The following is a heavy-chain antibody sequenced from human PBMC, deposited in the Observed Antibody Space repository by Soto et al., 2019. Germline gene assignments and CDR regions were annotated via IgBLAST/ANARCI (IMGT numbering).Heavy chain of an antibody. CDR1: GYTFTGYH. J-gene: IGHJ3*02. Sequence: QVQLVQSGAEVKKPGASVKVSCKASGYTFTGYHMHWVRQAPGQGLEWMGWINPNSGDTNYAQNFQGWVTMTRATSISTAYMALSRLRSDDTAVYYCATSGSCSSTSCYAFDIWGQGTMVTVSS. CDR3: ATSGSCSSTSCYAFDI. V-gene: IGHV1-2*04. D-gene: IGHD2-2*01. CDR2: INPNSGDT.